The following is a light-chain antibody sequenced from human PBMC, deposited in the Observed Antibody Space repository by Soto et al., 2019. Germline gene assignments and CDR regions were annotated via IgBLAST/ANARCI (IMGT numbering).Light chain of an antibody. CDR2: QDT. V-gene: IGLV3-1*01. CDR1: KLGDKY. J-gene: IGLJ2*01. Sequence: SYELTQPPSVSVSPGQTASITCSGDKLGDKYVCWYQQKPGQSPVVVIYQDTERPSGIPELFSGSNSGDTATLTISGTQAMDEGDYYCQAWDSSTAVFGGGTKLTVL. CDR3: QAWDSSTAV.